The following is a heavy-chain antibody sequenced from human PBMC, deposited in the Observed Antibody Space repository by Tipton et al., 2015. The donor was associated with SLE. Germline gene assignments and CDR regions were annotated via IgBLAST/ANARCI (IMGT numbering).Heavy chain of an antibody. Sequence: LRLSCTVSGDSINSGGYYWSWIRQYPGQGLEWIGYINNRGYTYYKPSLKSRTIISVDPSKNQFSLKLSSVTAADTAVYYCARDQAGGNSWFDPGCQGVPVTVSS. D-gene: IGHD2-8*02. CDR3: ARDQAGGNSWFDP. V-gene: IGHV4-31*03. J-gene: IGHJ5*02. CDR1: GDSINSGGYY. CDR2: INNRGYT.